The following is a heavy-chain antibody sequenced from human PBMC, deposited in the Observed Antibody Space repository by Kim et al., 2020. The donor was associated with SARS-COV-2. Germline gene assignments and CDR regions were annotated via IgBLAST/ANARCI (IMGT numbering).Heavy chain of an antibody. J-gene: IGHJ4*02. Sequence: SETLSLTCTVSGGSISSYYWSWIRQPPGKGLEWIGYIYYSGSTNYNPSPKSRVTISVDTTKNQFSLKLRSVTAADTAEYYCARNRGWHPLDYWGQGTLVT. CDR1: GGSISSYY. CDR3: ARNRGWHPLDY. D-gene: IGHD6-19*01. V-gene: IGHV4-59*08. CDR2: IYYSGST.